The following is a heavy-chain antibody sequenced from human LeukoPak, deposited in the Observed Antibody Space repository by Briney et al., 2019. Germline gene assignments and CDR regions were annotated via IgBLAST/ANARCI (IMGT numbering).Heavy chain of an antibody. CDR1: GFTFSDYY. Sequence: GGSLRLSCAASGFTFSDYYMSWIRQAPGKGLEWVSSISSGTSFIYYADSVKGRFTISRDNAKNSLYLQMNSLRAEDTAVYYCARGTTALMDVWGKGTTVTVSS. CDR2: ISSGTSFI. V-gene: IGHV3-11*06. D-gene: IGHD2-21*02. CDR3: ARGTTALMDV. J-gene: IGHJ6*03.